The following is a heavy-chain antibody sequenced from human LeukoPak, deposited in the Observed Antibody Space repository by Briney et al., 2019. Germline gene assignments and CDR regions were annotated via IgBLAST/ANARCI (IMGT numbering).Heavy chain of an antibody. CDR3: ARAVVRDGMDV. V-gene: IGHV3-21*01. D-gene: IGHD2-2*01. Sequence: GGSLRLSCAASGFTFSSYWMSWVRQAPGKGLEWVSSISSSSSYIYYADSVRGRFTISRDNAKNSLYLQMNSLRAEDTAVYYCARAVVRDGMDVWGQGTTVTVSS. J-gene: IGHJ6*02. CDR1: GFTFSSYW. CDR2: ISSSSSYI.